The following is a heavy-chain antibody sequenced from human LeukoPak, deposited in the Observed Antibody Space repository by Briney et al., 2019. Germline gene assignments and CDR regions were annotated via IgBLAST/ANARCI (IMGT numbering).Heavy chain of an antibody. Sequence: GGSLRLSCAASGFTFSSYGMHWVRQAPGKGLEWGAVIWYDGSNKYYADSVKGRFTISRDNSKNTLYLQMNSLRAEDTAVYYCAKDLESSSSDAFDIWGQGTMVTVSS. D-gene: IGHD6-6*01. CDR3: AKDLESSSSDAFDI. V-gene: IGHV3-33*06. J-gene: IGHJ3*02. CDR1: GFTFSSYG. CDR2: IWYDGSNK.